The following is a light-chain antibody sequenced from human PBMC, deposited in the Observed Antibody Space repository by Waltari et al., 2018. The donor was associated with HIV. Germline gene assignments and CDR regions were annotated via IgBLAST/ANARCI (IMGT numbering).Light chain of an antibody. CDR3: QQYYSSPQT. CDR2: GAT. Sequence: DIQMTQSPSSLSASVGDRVTITCRASQAIANSLAWYQQKPGKAPKLLMYGATTLQSGVPSRFNGSGSGTDFTLTINCLQSEDFATYYCQQYYSSPQTFGQGTKVEVK. J-gene: IGKJ1*01. CDR1: QAIANS. V-gene: IGKV1-9*01.